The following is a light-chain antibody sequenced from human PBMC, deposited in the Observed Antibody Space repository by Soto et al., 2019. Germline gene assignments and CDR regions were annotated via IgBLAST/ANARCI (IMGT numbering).Light chain of an antibody. V-gene: IGLV2-23*03. CDR1: SSDVGSYDL. CDR3: WSYAGNTIFV. Sequence: QSVLTQPASVSGSPGQSITISCTGGSSDVGSYDLVSWYQQHPGKAPKVMIYEGSKRPSGVSSRFSGSKSGNTASLTISGLQAEDEAYYYCWSYAGNTIFVFGGGTKLTVL. CDR2: EGS. J-gene: IGLJ2*01.